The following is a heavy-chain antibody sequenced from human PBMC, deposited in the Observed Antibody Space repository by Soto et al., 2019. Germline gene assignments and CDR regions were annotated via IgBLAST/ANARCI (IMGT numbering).Heavy chain of an antibody. CDR3: ATQSSRYSGYD. V-gene: IGHV3-21*01. J-gene: IGHJ4*02. Sequence: EVQLVESGGGLVKPGGSLRLSCAASGFTFSSYSMNWVRQAPGKGLEWVSSISSSSRYIYYADSVKGRFTISRDNAKNSLYLQMNSLRAEDTAVYYCATQSSRYSGYDWGQGTLVTVSS. CDR2: ISSSSRYI. CDR1: GFTFSSYS. D-gene: IGHD5-12*01.